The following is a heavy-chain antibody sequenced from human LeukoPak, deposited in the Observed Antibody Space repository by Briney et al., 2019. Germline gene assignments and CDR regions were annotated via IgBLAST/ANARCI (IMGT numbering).Heavy chain of an antibody. Sequence: GASVKVSCKASGYTFTSYGISWVRQAPGQGLEWMGWISPYNGNTNYEQKLQGRVTLTTDTSTNTAYMELRSLRSDDTAVYYCARQGGYCTSNTCYGNWFDPWGQGTLVTVSS. CDR3: ARQGGYCTSNTCYGNWFDP. CDR1: GYTFTSYG. CDR2: ISPYNGNT. V-gene: IGHV1-18*01. J-gene: IGHJ5*02. D-gene: IGHD2-2*01.